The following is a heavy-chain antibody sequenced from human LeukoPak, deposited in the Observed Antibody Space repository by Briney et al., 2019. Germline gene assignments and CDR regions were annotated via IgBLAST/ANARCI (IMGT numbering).Heavy chain of an antibody. CDR1: GGSISSSYYY. V-gene: IGHV4-39*02. D-gene: IGHD3-3*01. J-gene: IGHJ4*02. Sequence: SETLSLTCTVSGGSISSSYYYWGWIRQPPGKGLEWIGSIYYSGSTYYNPSLKSRVTISVDTSKNQFSLKLSSVTAADTAVYYCAREITIFGGYYFDYWGQGTLVTVSS. CDR3: AREITIFGGYYFDY. CDR2: IYYSGST.